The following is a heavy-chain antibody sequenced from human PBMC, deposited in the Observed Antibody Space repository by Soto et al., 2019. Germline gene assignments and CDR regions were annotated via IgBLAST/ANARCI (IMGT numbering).Heavy chain of an antibody. V-gene: IGHV3-21*01. CDR1: GFTFSSYS. D-gene: IGHD6-19*01. J-gene: IGHJ4*02. CDR3: ARPLAGIAVAGIDS. Sequence: GGSLRLSCAASGFTFSSYSMNWVRQAPGKGLEWVSSISSSSSYIYYADSVKGRFTISRDNAKNSLYLQMNSLSAEDTAVYYCARPLAGIAVAGIDSWGQGTLVAVSS. CDR2: ISSSSSYI.